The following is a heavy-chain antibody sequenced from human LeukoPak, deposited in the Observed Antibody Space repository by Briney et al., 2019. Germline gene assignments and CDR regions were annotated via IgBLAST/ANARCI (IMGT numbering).Heavy chain of an antibody. Sequence: GGSLRLSCVVSGFSFSDNVFHWVRQAPGKGLEWVTYLSYDGVNAFYADSVKGRFTISRDTAGGTVSLQMDNLRVEDTAIYYCARGGRRVGTVTTYYFYAMDVWGQGTAVTVSS. J-gene: IGHJ6*02. CDR1: GFSFSDNV. CDR2: LSYDGVNA. D-gene: IGHD3-10*01. CDR3: ARGGRRVGTVTTYYFYAMDV. V-gene: IGHV3-30*04.